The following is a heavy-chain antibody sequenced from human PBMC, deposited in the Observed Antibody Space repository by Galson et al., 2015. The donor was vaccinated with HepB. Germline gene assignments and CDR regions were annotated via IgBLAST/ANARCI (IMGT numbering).Heavy chain of an antibody. Sequence: SLRLSCAASGFTFSSYGMHWVRQAPGKGLEWVAVISYDGSNKYYADSVKGRFTISRDNSKNTLYLQMNSLRAEDTAVYYCAKGGLHYYDSSGYDYAAEYFQHWGQGTLVTVSS. CDR1: GFTFSSYG. J-gene: IGHJ1*01. CDR2: ISYDGSNK. D-gene: IGHD3-22*01. CDR3: AKGGLHYYDSSGYDYAAEYFQH. V-gene: IGHV3-30*18.